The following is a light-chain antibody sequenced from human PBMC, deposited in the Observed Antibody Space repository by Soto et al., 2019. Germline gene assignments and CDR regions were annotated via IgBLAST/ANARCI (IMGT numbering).Light chain of an antibody. CDR2: EVS. CDR3: SSYAGSNIVV. J-gene: IGLJ2*01. CDR1: SSDVGSYNF. V-gene: IGLV2-8*01. Sequence: QSALTQPPSASGSPGQSVTISCTGTSSDVGSYNFVSWYQQHPGKAPKLMIYEVSERPSGVPDRFSGSKSGNTASLTVSGLQAEDAADYYCSSYAGSNIVVFGGGTKLTVL.